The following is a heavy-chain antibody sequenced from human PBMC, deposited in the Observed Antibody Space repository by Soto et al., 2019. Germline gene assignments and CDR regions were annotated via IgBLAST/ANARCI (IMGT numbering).Heavy chain of an antibody. CDR1: GGTFSSYA. D-gene: IGHD4-17*01. CDR3: ARPFWATMTTVTTLDY. V-gene: IGHV1-69*13. J-gene: IGHJ4*02. Sequence: ASVKVSCKASGGTFSSYAIAWVRQAPGQGLEWMGGIIPIFGTANYAQKFQGRVTITADESTSTAYMELSSLRSEDTAVYYCARPFWATMTTVTTLDYWGQGTLVTVSS. CDR2: IIPIFGTA.